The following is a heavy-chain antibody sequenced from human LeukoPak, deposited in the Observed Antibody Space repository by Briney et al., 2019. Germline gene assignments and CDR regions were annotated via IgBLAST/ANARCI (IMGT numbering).Heavy chain of an antibody. D-gene: IGHD6-13*01. J-gene: IGHJ6*03. CDR3: AKSQSSSWTNYYYMDV. V-gene: IGHV3-9*03. Sequence: GGSLRLSCEASGFTFDDYGMHWVRQAPGKGLEWVSSISWNSGSIGYADSVKGRFTISRDNAKNSLYLQMNSLRAEDMALYYCAKSQSSSWTNYYYMDVWGKGTTVTVSS. CDR1: GFTFDDYG. CDR2: ISWNSGSI.